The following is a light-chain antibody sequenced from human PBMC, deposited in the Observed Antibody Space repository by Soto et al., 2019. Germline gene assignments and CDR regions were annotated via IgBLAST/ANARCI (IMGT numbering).Light chain of an antibody. CDR3: SSYTSNKSLV. CDR1: SSDIGGYNY. Sequence: QSALTQPASVSGSPGQSITISCTGTSSDIGGYNYVSWYQQHPGKAPKLILYDVSNRPSGVSNRFSGSKSGNTASLAISGLQAEDGADYYCSSYTSNKSLVFGGGTKVTVL. CDR2: DVS. J-gene: IGLJ2*01. V-gene: IGLV2-14*03.